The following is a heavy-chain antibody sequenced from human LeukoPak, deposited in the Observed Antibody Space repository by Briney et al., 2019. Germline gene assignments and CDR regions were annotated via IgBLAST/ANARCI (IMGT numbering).Heavy chain of an antibody. CDR1: GDFITAYY. Sequence: PSETLSLTCTVSGDFITAYYWSWVRQPAGKGLEWIGRIYGSGTTRYNPSLQSRVTMSVDVSKNQFSLKLTSMTAADTAVYFCARGMAEAYDYNWFDPWGQGILVTVSS. J-gene: IGHJ5*02. D-gene: IGHD5-12*01. CDR2: IYGSGTT. V-gene: IGHV4-4*07. CDR3: ARGMAEAYDYNWFDP.